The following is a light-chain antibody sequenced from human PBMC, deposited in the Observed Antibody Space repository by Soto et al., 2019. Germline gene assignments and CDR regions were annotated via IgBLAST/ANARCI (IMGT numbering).Light chain of an antibody. CDR1: QNIRGXE. CDR3: QDYGTSHPWT. V-gene: IGKV3-20*01. CDR2: GGS. J-gene: IGKJ1*01. Sequence: EVVLTQSPGALSLSPGXGXXXSXXASQNIRGXELAWYRQKRGQAPRLLIYGGSSRAEGIPDRFSGRGTGTNFTLTISRLEPEDSAVYYXQDYGTSHPWTFGQGTKLEIK.